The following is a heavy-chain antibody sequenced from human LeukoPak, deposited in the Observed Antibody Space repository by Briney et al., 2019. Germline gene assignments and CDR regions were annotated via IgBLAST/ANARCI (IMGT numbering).Heavy chain of an antibody. J-gene: IGHJ2*01. CDR1: GGSISSYY. CDR2: IYYSGST. CDR3: ARLLYSSGWTVQANWYFDL. Sequence: SETLSLTCTVSGGSISSYYWSWIRQPPGKGPEWIGYIYYSGSTNYNPSLKSRVTISVDTSKNQFSLKLSSVTAADTAVYYCARLLYSSGWTVQANWYFDLWGRGTLVTVSS. D-gene: IGHD6-19*01. V-gene: IGHV4-59*08.